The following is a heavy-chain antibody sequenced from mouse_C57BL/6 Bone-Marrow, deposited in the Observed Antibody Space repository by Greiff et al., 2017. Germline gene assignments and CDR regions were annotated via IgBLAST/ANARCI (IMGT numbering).Heavy chain of an antibody. Sequence: EVKLQQSGPELVKPGASVKISCKASGYTFTDYYMNWVKQSHGKSLEWIGDINPNNGGTSYNQKFKGKATLTVDKSSSTAYMELRSLTSEDSAVYYCARKGVTTVVASYYFDYWGQGTTLTVSS. V-gene: IGHV1-26*01. D-gene: IGHD1-1*01. CDR2: INPNNGGT. CDR3: ARKGVTTVVASYYFDY. CDR1: GYTFTDYY. J-gene: IGHJ2*01.